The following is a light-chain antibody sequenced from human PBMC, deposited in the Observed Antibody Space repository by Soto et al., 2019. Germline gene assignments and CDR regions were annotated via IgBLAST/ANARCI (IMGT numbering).Light chain of an antibody. Sequence: QSALTQPASVSGSPGQSITISCTGTNSDVGSYNLVSWYQHHPGKAPKLMVYEGSRRPSGVSNRFSGSKSGNTASLTISGLQAEDEADYFCCSYAGTSGAHLVFGGGNKLTVL. J-gene: IGLJ3*02. CDR2: EGS. CDR1: NSDVGSYNL. CDR3: CSYAGTSGAHLV. V-gene: IGLV2-23*01.